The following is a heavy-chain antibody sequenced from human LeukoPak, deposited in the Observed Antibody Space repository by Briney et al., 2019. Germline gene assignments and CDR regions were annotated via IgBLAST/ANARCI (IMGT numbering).Heavy chain of an antibody. CDR2: ISSSSSYR. CDR1: GFTFSSYR. J-gene: IGHJ4*02. Sequence: GGSLRLSCAASGFTFSSYRMNWVRQAPGKGLEWVSSISSSSSYRYYADSVKGRFTISRDNAKNSLYLQMNSLRAEDTAVYYCARDFYDGSAYSYDYWGQGTLVTVSS. CDR3: ARDFYDGSAYSYDY. D-gene: IGHD3-22*01. V-gene: IGHV3-21*06.